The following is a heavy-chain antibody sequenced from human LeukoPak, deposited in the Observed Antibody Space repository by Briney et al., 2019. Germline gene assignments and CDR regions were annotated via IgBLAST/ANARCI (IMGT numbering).Heavy chain of an antibody. D-gene: IGHD6-13*01. CDR2: LSYDGSHK. CDR3: ASPGYSSSWYYFDY. J-gene: IGHJ4*02. V-gene: IGHV3-30-3*01. CDR1: GFTFSNYA. Sequence: GGSLRLSCAASGFTFSNYAIHWVRQAPGKGLEWVAVLSYDGSHKFYADSVKGRFTISRDNSKNTLYLQMNSLRAEDTAVYYCASPGYSSSWYYFDYWGQGTLVTVSS.